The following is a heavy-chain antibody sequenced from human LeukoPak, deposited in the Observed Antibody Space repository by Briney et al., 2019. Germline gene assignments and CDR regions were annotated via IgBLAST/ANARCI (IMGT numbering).Heavy chain of an antibody. Sequence: ASVKVSCKASGYTLTSYYIHWVRQAPGQGLEWVGIINPRGGSTTYGQKFQGRVTMTRNTSISTAYMELSSLRSEDTAVYYCASYDSSGYYYYYGMDVWGQGTTVTVSS. CDR2: INPRGGST. CDR1: GYTLTSYY. J-gene: IGHJ6*02. CDR3: ASYDSSGYYYYYGMDV. D-gene: IGHD3-22*01. V-gene: IGHV1-46*01.